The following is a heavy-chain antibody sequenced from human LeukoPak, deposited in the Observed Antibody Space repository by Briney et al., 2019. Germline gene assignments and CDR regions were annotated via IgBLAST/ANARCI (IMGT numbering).Heavy chain of an antibody. Sequence: SETLSLTCTVSGGSISSGSYYWSWIRQPAGTGLEWIGRIYTSGSTNYNPSLKSRVTISVDTSKNQFSLKLSSVTAADTAVYYCARVYSSWYLDYWGQGTLVTVSS. D-gene: IGHD6-6*01. CDR2: IYTSGST. V-gene: IGHV4-61*02. CDR1: GGSISSGSYY. J-gene: IGHJ4*02. CDR3: ARVYSSWYLDY.